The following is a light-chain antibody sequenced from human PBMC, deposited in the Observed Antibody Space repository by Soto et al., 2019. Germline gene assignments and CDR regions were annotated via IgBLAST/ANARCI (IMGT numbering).Light chain of an antibody. CDR1: EDISXY. Sequence: DTQLTQSPSFXXASVGDRVTXXXXASEDISXYLAWYQQKPGKGPKLLVYLAATLQSGVPSRFSGSGSGREFTITISSLQPEDFATYFCQQLNTYPLTFGGGTKVEIK. CDR2: LAA. J-gene: IGKJ4*01. CDR3: QQLNTYPLT. V-gene: IGKV1-9*01.